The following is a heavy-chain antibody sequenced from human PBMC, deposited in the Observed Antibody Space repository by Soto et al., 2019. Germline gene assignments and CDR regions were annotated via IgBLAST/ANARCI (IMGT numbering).Heavy chain of an antibody. CDR3: ARDRVGLDY. D-gene: IGHD3-16*01. CDR2: ISTTRTTI. CDR1: GFTFSNYN. J-gene: IGHJ4*02. V-gene: IGHV3-48*02. Sequence: EVQLVESGGGLVQPGGSRKLSCVASGFTFSNYNMNWVRQAPGKGLEWLAYISTTRTTIYYADSVKGRFTIARDNVKSSLYLYMNSLRDEDTAVYYCARDRVGLDYWGQGTLVTVSS.